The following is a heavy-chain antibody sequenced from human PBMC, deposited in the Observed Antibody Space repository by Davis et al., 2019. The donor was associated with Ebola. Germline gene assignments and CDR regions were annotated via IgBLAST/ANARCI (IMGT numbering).Heavy chain of an antibody. J-gene: IGHJ2*01. CDR1: GFTFDDYG. Sequence: GESLKISCAASGFTFDDYGMSWAPQAPGKGLEWVSGINWNGGSTGYADSVKGRFTISRDNAKNSLYLQMNSLRAEDTALYHCARVAADDWYFDLWGRGTLVTVSS. V-gene: IGHV3-20*01. D-gene: IGHD2-15*01. CDR3: ARVAADDWYFDL. CDR2: INWNGGST.